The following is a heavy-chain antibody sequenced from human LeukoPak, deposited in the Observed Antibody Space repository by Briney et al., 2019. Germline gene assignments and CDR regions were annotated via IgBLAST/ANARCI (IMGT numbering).Heavy chain of an antibody. CDR2: VFTSGNT. CDR3: ARRRYNVWGFDY. V-gene: IGHV4-61*02. J-gene: IGHJ4*02. Sequence: SETLSLTCTVSGDSIRGNYYWNWIRQPAGQGLEWIGRVFTSGNTNYNPSLESRVTISLDTSKDRFSLKLSSVTAADTAVYYCARRRYNVWGFDYWGQGTLVTVSS. D-gene: IGHD3-16*01. CDR1: GDSIRGNYY.